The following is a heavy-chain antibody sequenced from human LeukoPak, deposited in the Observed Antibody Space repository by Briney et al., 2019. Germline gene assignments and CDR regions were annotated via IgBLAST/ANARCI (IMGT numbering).Heavy chain of an antibody. CDR2: ISSSSSYI. J-gene: IGHJ5*02. Sequence: GGSLRLSCAASGFTFSSYAMSWVRQAPGKGLEWVSSISSSSSYIYYADSVKGRFTISRDNAKNSLYLQMNSLRAEDTAVYYCARDYDPTVDWFDPWGQGTLVTVSS. V-gene: IGHV3-21*01. CDR3: ARDYDPTVDWFDP. CDR1: GFTFSSYA. D-gene: IGHD3-3*01.